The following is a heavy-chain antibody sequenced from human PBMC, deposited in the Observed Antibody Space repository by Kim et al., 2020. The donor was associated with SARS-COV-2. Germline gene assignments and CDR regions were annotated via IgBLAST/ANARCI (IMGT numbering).Heavy chain of an antibody. D-gene: IGHD3-22*01. CDR2: ISGSGGST. CDR1: GFTFSSYA. J-gene: IGHJ6*02. V-gene: IGHV3-23*01. Sequence: GGSLRLSCAASGFTFSSYAMSWVRQAPGKGLEWVSAISGSGGSTYYADSVKGRFTISRDNSKNTLYLQMNSLRAEDTAVYYCAKEGPYYYDSSGYFVWRDSFSVCQYGMDVWGQGTTVTVSS. CDR3: AKEGPYYYDSSGYFVWRDSFSVCQYGMDV.